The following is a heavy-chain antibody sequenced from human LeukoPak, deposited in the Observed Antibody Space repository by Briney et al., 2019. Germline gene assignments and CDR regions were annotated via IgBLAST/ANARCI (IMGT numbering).Heavy chain of an antibody. D-gene: IGHD3-10*02. V-gene: IGHV3-48*03. J-gene: IGHJ6*04. CDR1: VFTFSSYE. Sequence: VGTLRLSCAASVFTFSSYEMNWVRQAPGTGLEWVSYISISGSTIYYAASVKGRFTISRDNAKSSLYLQMNSLRAEDTAVYYCAELGITMVGGVWGKGTTVTISS. CDR2: ISISGSTI. CDR3: AELGITMVGGV.